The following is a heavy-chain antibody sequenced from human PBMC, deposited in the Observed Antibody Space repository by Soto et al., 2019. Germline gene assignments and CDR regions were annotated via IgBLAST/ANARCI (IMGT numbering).Heavy chain of an antibody. V-gene: IGHV1-3*01. Sequence: ASVKVSCKASGYTFTSYAMHWVRQAPGQRLEGLGWINAGNGNTKYSQKFQGRVTITRDTSASTAYMELSSLRSEDTAVYYCARGRDYCTNGVCYSNYYYGMDVWGQGTTVTVSS. D-gene: IGHD2-8*01. CDR3: ARGRDYCTNGVCYSNYYYGMDV. CDR1: GYTFTSYA. CDR2: INAGNGNT. J-gene: IGHJ6*02.